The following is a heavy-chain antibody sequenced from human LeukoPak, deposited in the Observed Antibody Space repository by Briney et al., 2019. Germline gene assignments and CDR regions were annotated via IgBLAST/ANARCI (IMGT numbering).Heavy chain of an antibody. J-gene: IGHJ4*02. CDR1: GGSFSGYY. CDR3: ARGGKGFSSGWPRRFDY. CDR2: INHSGST. D-gene: IGHD6-19*01. V-gene: IGHV4-34*01. Sequence: SETLPLTCAVYGGSFSGYYWSWIRQPPGKGLEWIGEINHSGSTNYNPSLKSRVTISVDTSKNQFSLKLSSVTAADTAVYYCARGGKGFSSGWPRRFDYWGQGTLVTVSS.